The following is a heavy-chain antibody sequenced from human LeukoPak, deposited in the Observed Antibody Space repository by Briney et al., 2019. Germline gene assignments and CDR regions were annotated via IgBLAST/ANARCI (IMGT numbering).Heavy chain of an antibody. CDR2: IDRDGSRI. V-gene: IGHV3-74*01. D-gene: IGHD4-23*01. CDR3: VRGNDYGGPHY. CDR1: GFTFSSYW. Sequence: GGYLRLSCAVSGFTFSSYWMHWVRQAPGKGLVWVSRIDRDGSRINYADSVKGRFTISRDNGKNTLFLQMNSLRAEDAAVYYCVRGNDYGGPHYWGQGTLVTVSS. J-gene: IGHJ4*02.